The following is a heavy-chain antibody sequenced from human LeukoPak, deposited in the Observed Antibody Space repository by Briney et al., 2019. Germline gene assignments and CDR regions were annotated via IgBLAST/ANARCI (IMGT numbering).Heavy chain of an antibody. CDR2: ISGSGGST. J-gene: IGHJ4*02. V-gene: IGHV3-23*01. CDR1: GFTFSSYA. CDR3: AKDAPVNIVVVPAANS. Sequence: GGXLRLSCAASGFTFSSYAMSWVRQAPGKGLEWVSAISGSGGSTYYADSVKGGFTISRDNSKNTLYLQMNSLRAEDTAVYYCAKDAPVNIVVVPAANSWGQGTLVTVSS. D-gene: IGHD2-2*01.